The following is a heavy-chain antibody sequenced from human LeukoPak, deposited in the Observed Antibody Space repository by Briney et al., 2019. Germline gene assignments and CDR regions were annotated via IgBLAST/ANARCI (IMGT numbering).Heavy chain of an antibody. J-gene: IGHJ3*02. V-gene: IGHV3-7*03. Sequence: GGSLRLSCAASGFTFNHHWMSRVRQAPGKGLEWVANIKKDDSKEYYADSVKGRFTISGDNAKTSLYLQMNSLRPEDSAMYYRARDFWALDAFDIWGQGTMVIVSS. CDR1: GFTFNHHW. CDR3: ARDFWALDAFDI. D-gene: IGHD3-16*02. CDR2: IKKDDSKE.